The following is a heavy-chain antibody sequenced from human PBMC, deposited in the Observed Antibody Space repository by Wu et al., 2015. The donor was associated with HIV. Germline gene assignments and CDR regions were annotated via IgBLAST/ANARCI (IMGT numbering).Heavy chain of an antibody. CDR1: GYTFTAYY. CDR2: INSNSGGA. V-gene: IGHV1-2*02. J-gene: IGHJ3*01. CDR3: ARDARITGIEGP. Sequence: LVQSGAEVKKPGASVEVSCKASGYTFTAYYIHWVRQAPGQGLEWMGWINSNSGGANYAQKFQGRVTMTRDTSIGTAYMELSRLRSDDTAVYYCARDARITGIEGPWGQGTMVTVSS. D-gene: IGHD1-20*01.